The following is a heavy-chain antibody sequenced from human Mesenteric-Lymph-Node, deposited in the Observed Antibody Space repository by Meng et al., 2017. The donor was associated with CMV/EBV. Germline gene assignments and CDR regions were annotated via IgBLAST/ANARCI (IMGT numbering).Heavy chain of an antibody. Sequence: SETLSLTCTVSGGSVSSGSYYWSWIRQPPGKGLEWIGYIYYSGSTNYNPSLKSRVTISVDTSKNQFSLKLSSVTAADTAVYYCARYCSSTSCYHDAFDIWGQGTMVTVSS. J-gene: IGHJ3*02. D-gene: IGHD2-2*01. CDR3: ARYCSSTSCYHDAFDI. CDR2: IYYSGST. V-gene: IGHV4-61*01. CDR1: GGSVSSGSYY.